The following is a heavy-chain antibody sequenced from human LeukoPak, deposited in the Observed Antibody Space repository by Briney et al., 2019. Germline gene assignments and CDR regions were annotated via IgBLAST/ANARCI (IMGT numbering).Heavy chain of an antibody. D-gene: IGHD5-12*01. CDR1: GGSFSGYY. J-gene: IGHJ4*02. CDR3: ARGPPRGYSGYDQQQLVSHFDY. Sequence: SETLSLTCAVYGGSFSGYYWSWIRQPPGKGLEWLGEINHSGSTNYNPSLKSRVTISVDTSRNQFSLKLSSVTAADTAVYYCARGPPRGYSGYDQQQLVSHFDYWGQGTLVTVSS. CDR2: INHSGST. V-gene: IGHV4-34*01.